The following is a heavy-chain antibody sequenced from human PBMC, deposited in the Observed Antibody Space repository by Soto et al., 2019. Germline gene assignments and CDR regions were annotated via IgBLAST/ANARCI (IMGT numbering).Heavy chain of an antibody. J-gene: IGHJ1*01. CDR1: GGTFSSYT. V-gene: IGHV1-69*02. CDR3: ARATPSGSYVPH. D-gene: IGHD1-26*01. CDR2: IIPILGIA. Sequence: ASVKVSCKASGGTFSSYTISWVRQAPGQGLEWMGRIIPILGIANYAQKFQGRVTITADESTSTAYMELSSLRSEDTAVYYCARATPSGSYVPHWGQGTLVTVSS.